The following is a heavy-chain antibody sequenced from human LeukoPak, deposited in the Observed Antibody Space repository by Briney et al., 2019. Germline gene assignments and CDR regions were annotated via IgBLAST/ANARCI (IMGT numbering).Heavy chain of an antibody. CDR2: ISSNGGST. J-gene: IGHJ4*02. CDR3: VKGKGIAVTSLDY. CDR1: GFIFSNYA. V-gene: IGHV3-64D*06. Sequence: GGSLRLSCSVSGFIFSNYAMHWVRQAPGKGLEYVSAISSNGGSTYYADSVKGRFTISRDNSKNTLYLQMSSLRAEDTAVYYCVKGKGIAVTSLDYWGQGTLVTVSS. D-gene: IGHD6-19*01.